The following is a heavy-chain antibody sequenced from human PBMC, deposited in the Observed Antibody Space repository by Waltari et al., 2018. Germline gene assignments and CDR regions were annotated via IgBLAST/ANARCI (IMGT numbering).Heavy chain of an antibody. CDR1: GYHFTGYY. CDR2: LNPNSGGT. J-gene: IGHJ3*02. Sequence: QVQLVQSGAEVKKPGASVKVSCKASGYHFTGYYMHWVRPAPGKGLEWMGRLNPNSGGTNYAQKFQGRVTMTRDTSISTAYMELGRLRSDDTAVYYCARDRHFSSSWHGDAFDIWGQGTMVTVSS. CDR3: ARDRHFSSSWHGDAFDI. V-gene: IGHV1-2*06. D-gene: IGHD6-13*01.